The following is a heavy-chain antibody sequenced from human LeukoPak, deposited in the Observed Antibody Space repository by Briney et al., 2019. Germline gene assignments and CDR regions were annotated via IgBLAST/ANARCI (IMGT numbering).Heavy chain of an antibody. D-gene: IGHD2-15*01. CDR1: GYTFTSYD. CDR2: ISPYNGNT. Sequence: ASVKVSCKASGYTFTSYDISWVRQAPGQGLEWMGWISPYNGNTNYAQKLQGRVTMTTDTSTSTAYMELTSLRSDDTAVYYCGRLGYCSGSSCPTSYYNWFDPWGQGTLVTVAS. J-gene: IGHJ5*02. CDR3: GRLGYCSGSSCPTSYYNWFDP. V-gene: IGHV1-18*01.